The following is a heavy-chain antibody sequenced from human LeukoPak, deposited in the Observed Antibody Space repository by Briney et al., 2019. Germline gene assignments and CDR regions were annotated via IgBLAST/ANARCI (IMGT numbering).Heavy chain of an antibody. Sequence: ASVKVSCKASGYTFTSYGISWVRQAPGQGLEWMGWINPNSGGTNYAQKFQGRVTMTRDTSISTAYMELSRLRSDDTAVYYCARWLAGYRIDYWGQGTLVTVSS. V-gene: IGHV1-2*02. CDR3: ARWLAGYRIDY. CDR1: GYTFTSYG. D-gene: IGHD3-9*01. J-gene: IGHJ4*02. CDR2: INPNSGGT.